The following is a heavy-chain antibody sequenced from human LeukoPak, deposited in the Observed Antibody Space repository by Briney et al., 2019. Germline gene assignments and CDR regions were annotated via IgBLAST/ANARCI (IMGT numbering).Heavy chain of an antibody. Sequence: SETLSLTCTVSGGSISSYYWSWIRQPPGKGLEWIGYIYYSGSTNYNPSLKSRATISADTSKNQFSLKLSSVTAADTAVYYCARQYCSGGSCYWGGGTFDYWGQGTLVTVSS. CDR2: IYYSGST. CDR1: GGSISSYY. V-gene: IGHV4-59*08. CDR3: ARQYCSGGSCYWGGGTFDY. J-gene: IGHJ4*02. D-gene: IGHD2-15*01.